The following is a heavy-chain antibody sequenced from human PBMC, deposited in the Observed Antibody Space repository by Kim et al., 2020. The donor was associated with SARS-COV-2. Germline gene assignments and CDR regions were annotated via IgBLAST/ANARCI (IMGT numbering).Heavy chain of an antibody. V-gene: IGHV3-30*18. J-gene: IGHJ6*02. D-gene: IGHD5-18*01. Sequence: GGSLRLSCAASGFTFSSYGMHWVRQAPGKGLEWVAVISYDGSNKYYEDSVKGRFTISRDNSKNTLYLQMNSLRAEDTAVYYCAKEKLKDTAMVLYYYYYGMDVWGQGTTVTVSS. CDR2: ISYDGSNK. CDR3: AKEKLKDTAMVLYYYYYGMDV. CDR1: GFTFSSYG.